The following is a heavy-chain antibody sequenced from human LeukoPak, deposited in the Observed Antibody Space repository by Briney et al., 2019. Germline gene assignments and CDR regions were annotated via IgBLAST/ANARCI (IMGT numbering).Heavy chain of an antibody. CDR2: MYYSGST. V-gene: IGHV4-30-4*01. CDR1: GGSISSGDYY. J-gene: IGHJ5*02. CDR3: ARPYYYDSWIDP. D-gene: IGHD3-22*01. Sequence: SETLSLTCTVSGGSISSGDYYWSWIRQPPGKGLEWVGYMYYSGSTYYNPSLKSRVTISVDTSKNQFSLKLSSVTAADTAVYYCARPYYYDSWIDPWGQGTLVTVSS.